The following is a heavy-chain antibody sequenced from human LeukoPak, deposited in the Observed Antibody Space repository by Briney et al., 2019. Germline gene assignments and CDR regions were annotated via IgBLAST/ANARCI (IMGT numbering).Heavy chain of an antibody. V-gene: IGHV4-59*01. J-gene: IGHJ4*02. Sequence: SETLSLTRTVSGGSISSYYWSWIRQPPGKGLEWIGYIYYSGSTNYNPSLKSRVTISVDTSKNQFSLKLSSVTAADTAVYYCARPLGDNYGYFDYWGQGTLVSVSS. D-gene: IGHD5-18*01. CDR3: ARPLGDNYGYFDY. CDR2: IYYSGST. CDR1: GGSISSYY.